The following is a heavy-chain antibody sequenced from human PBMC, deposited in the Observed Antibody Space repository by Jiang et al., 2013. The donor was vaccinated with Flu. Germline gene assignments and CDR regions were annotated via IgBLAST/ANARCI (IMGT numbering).Heavy chain of an antibody. CDR2: IIPIFGTA. CDR3: AREEWADTAMATNWFDP. Sequence: GAEVKKPGSSVKVSCKASGGTFSSYAISWVRQAPGQGLEWMGGIIPIFGTANYAQKFQGRVTITADESTSTAYMELSSLRSEDTAVYYCAREEWADTAMATNWFDPWGQGTLVTVSS. D-gene: IGHD5-18*01. J-gene: IGHJ5*02. V-gene: IGHV1-69*01. CDR1: GGTFSSYA.